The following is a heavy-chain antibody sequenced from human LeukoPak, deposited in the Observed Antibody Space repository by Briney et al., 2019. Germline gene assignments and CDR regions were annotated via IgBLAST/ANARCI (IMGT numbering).Heavy chain of an antibody. V-gene: IGHV1-18*01. CDR2: ISAYNGNT. J-gene: IGHJ4*02. Sequence: ASVKVSCKASGYTFTSYGISRVRQAPGQGLEWMGWISAYNGNTNYAQKLQGRVTMTTDTSTSTAYMELRSLRSDDTAVYYCARGRDTDYGVPSIYYFDYWGQGTLVTVSS. CDR3: ARGRDTDYGVPSIYYFDY. CDR1: GYTFTSYG. D-gene: IGHD4-17*01.